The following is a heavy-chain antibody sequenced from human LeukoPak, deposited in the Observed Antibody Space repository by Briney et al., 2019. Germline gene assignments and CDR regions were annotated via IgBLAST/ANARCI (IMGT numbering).Heavy chain of an antibody. D-gene: IGHD3-22*01. CDR1: GFTFSSYA. Sequence: GGSLRLSCAASGFTFSSYAMHWVRQAPGKGLEWVAVISYDGSNKYYADSVKGRFTISRDNSKNTLYLQMNSLRAEDTAVYYCARTRRPTYYYDSSGYYHSGLDYWGQGTLVTVSS. V-gene: IGHV3-30-3*01. CDR2: ISYDGSNK. CDR3: ARTRRPTYYYDSSGYYHSGLDY. J-gene: IGHJ4*02.